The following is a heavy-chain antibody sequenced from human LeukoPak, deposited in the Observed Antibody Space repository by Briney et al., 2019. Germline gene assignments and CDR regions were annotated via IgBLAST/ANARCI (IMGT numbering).Heavy chain of an antibody. Sequence: SETLSLTCAVYGGSFSGYYWSLIRQPPGKGLEWIGEINHSGSTNYNPSLKSRVTISVDTSKNQFSLKLSSVTAADTAVYYCARGRSIAARRFDYWGQGTLVTVSS. V-gene: IGHV4-34*01. J-gene: IGHJ4*02. CDR3: ARGRSIAARRFDY. D-gene: IGHD6-6*01. CDR1: GGSFSGYY. CDR2: INHSGST.